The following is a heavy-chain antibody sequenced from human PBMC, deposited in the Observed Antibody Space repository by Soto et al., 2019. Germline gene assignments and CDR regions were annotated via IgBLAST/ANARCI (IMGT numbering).Heavy chain of an antibody. CDR2: ISYDGSNK. J-gene: IGHJ4*02. CDR3: AKGWGATPDY. CDR1: GFTFSSYG. Sequence: QVQLVESGGGVVQPGRSLRLSCAASGFTFSSYGMHWVRQAPGKGLEWVAVISYDGSNKYYADSVKGRFTISRDNSKNTLYLQMNSLRAEDTAVHYCAKGWGATPDYWGQGTLVTVSS. D-gene: IGHD1-26*01. V-gene: IGHV3-30*18.